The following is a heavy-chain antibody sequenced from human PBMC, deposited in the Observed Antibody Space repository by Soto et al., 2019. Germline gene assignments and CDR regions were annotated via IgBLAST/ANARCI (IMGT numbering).Heavy chain of an antibody. Sequence: GGSLRLSCAASGFTLSSYAMTWVRQAPGKGLEWVSSISGSGGGTYYADSVKGRFTISRDNSKNTLDLQMNSLRAEDTAVYYCAKSFCGSSSCSRGYFDYWGQGTLVTSPQ. CDR1: GFTLSSYA. CDR2: ISGSGGGT. V-gene: IGHV3-23*01. CDR3: AKSFCGSSSCSRGYFDY. J-gene: IGHJ4*03. D-gene: IGHD2-2*01.